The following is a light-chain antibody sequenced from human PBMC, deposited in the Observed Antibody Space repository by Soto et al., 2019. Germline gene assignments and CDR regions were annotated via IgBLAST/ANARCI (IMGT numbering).Light chain of an antibody. V-gene: IGKV1-5*01. Sequence: EIQMTHSPSTLPASVLDRVTITCLASQSISNWLAWYQQKPGTAPKVLIYHASNLQSGVPSRFSGSGSGTEFTLTISSLQPDDFAVYYCQQYNNWPPITFGQGTRLEIK. CDR1: QSISNW. J-gene: IGKJ5*01. CDR3: QQYNNWPPIT. CDR2: HAS.